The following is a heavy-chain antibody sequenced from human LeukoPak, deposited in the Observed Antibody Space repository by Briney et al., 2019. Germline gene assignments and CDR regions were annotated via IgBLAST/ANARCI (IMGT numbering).Heavy chain of an antibody. CDR3: ARAGELSHY. J-gene: IGHJ4*02. CDR1: GYTLTSYG. V-gene: IGHV1-18*01. D-gene: IGHD3-16*02. Sequence: ASVKVSCEASGYTLTSYGINWMRQAPGQGLEWMGWISTQSGNTNYAQKVQGRLTLTTDRSTNTAYMELRSLRSDDTAVYYCARAGELSHYWGQGTLVTVSS. CDR2: ISTQSGNT.